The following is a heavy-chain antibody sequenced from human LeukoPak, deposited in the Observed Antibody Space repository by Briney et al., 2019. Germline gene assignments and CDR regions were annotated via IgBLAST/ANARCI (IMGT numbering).Heavy chain of an antibody. CDR2: IYYSGST. V-gene: IGHV4-59*01. D-gene: IGHD2-15*01. CDR1: GGSISSYY. J-gene: IGHJ4*02. CDR3: ARVGCSGGSCYPDY. Sequence: SETLSLTCTVSGGSISSYYWSWIRQPPGKGLEWIGYIYYSGSTNYNPSLKSRVTISVDTSKNQFSLKLSSVTAADTAVYYCARVGCSGGSCYPDYWGQGTLVTVSS.